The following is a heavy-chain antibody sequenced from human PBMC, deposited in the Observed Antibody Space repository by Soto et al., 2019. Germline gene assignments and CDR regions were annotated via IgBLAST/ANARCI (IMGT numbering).Heavy chain of an antibody. V-gene: IGHV3-13*01. CDR3: VRVHNPGYYDY. D-gene: IGHD7-27*01. Sequence: WESXRLSCSASGFTFTNYYIHRVRQGSGKPLEWVSGIGTACDTFYPDSVKGRFSVSRENAKNSLFLQMNSLRAGDTAVYYCVRVHNPGYYDYWGPGILVTVSS. CDR2: IGTACDT. J-gene: IGHJ4*02. CDR1: GFTFTNYY.